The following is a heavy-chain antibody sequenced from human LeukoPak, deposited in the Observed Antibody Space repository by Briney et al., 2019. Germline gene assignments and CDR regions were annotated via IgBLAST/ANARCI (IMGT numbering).Heavy chain of an antibody. J-gene: IGHJ3*02. CDR1: GGSISSSSYY. Sequence: KPSETLSLTCTVSGGSISSSSYYWGWIRQPPGKGLEWIGSIYYSGSTSYNPSLKSRVTISVDTSKNHFSLKLNSVTAADTAVYYCARVEWVRPIDAFDIWGQGTRVTVSS. V-gene: IGHV4-39*07. CDR2: IYYSGST. D-gene: IGHD1-26*01. CDR3: ARVEWVRPIDAFDI.